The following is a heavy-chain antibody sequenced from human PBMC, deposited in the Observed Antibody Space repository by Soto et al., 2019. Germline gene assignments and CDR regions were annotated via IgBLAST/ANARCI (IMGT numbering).Heavy chain of an antibody. J-gene: IGHJ1*01. CDR2: MSGSGGST. CDR1: GFTFSSYV. CDR3: AKGPSREGFQH. Sequence: EVQLLESGGGLVQPGGSLRLSCAASGFTFSSYVMSWVRQAPGRGLEWVSAMSGSGGSTYYADSVKGRFTISRDNSKNTLYLQMNSLRADDPAVYYCAKGPSREGFQHWGQGTLVTVSS. V-gene: IGHV3-23*01.